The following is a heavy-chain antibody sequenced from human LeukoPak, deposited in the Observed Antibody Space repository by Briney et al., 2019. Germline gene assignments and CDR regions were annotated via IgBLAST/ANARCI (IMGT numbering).Heavy chain of an antibody. J-gene: IGHJ4*02. D-gene: IGHD4/OR15-4a*01. CDR2: IYYSGST. CDR3: ARDKYGATDYFDC. V-gene: IGHV4-59*01. Sequence: SETLSLTCAVYGGSFSGYYWSWIRQPPGKGLEWIGYIYYSGSTNYNPSLKSRVTISVDTSKNQLSLKLSSVTAADTAVYYCARDKYGATDYFDCWGQGTLVTVSS. CDR1: GGSFSGYY.